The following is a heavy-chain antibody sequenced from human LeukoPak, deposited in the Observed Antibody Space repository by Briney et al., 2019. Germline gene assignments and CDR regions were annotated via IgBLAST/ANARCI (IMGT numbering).Heavy chain of an antibody. CDR2: ISSSGGST. Sequence: GGSLRLACAAARFTFSSYAMSWVRQAPGKGLEWVSAISSSGGSTYYADSVKGRLTISRDKSKNTLYLQMNSLRAEDTAVYYCAKESSRLVRRHAFDIWGQGTMVTVSS. CDR3: AKESSRLVRRHAFDI. V-gene: IGHV3-23*01. D-gene: IGHD6-19*01. J-gene: IGHJ3*02. CDR1: RFTFSSYA.